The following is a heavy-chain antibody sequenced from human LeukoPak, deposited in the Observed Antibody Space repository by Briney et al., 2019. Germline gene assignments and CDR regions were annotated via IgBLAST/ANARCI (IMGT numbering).Heavy chain of an antibody. CDR3: ARHWTWASGY. Sequence: SETLSLTCAVSGFSISSGYYWGWIRQPPGKGLEWIGSIYHSGSTYYNPSLKSRVPISVDTSKNQFSLKLSSVIAADTAVYYCARHWTWASGYWGQGTLVAVSS. J-gene: IGHJ4*02. D-gene: IGHD3/OR15-3a*01. CDR1: GFSISSGYY. V-gene: IGHV4-38-2*01. CDR2: IYHSGST.